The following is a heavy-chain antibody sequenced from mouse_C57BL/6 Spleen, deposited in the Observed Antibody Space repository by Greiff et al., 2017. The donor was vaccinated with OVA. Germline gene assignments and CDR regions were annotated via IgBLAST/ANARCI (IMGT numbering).Heavy chain of an antibody. V-gene: IGHV1-26*01. CDR1: GYTFTDYY. CDR2: INPNNGGT. J-gene: IGHJ1*03. CDR3: ARSGYYYGSSWYFDV. Sequence: EVQLQQSGPELVKPGASVKISCKASGYTFTDYYMNWVKQSHGKSLEWIGDINPNNGGTSYNQKFKGKATLTVDKSCSTAYMELRSLTSEDSAVYYCARSGYYYGSSWYFDVWGTGTTVTVSS. D-gene: IGHD1-1*01.